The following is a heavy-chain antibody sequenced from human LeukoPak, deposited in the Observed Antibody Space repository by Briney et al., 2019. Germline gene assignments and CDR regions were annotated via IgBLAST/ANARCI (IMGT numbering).Heavy chain of an antibody. CDR2: VKSDGSDT. D-gene: IGHD3-10*01. Sequence: GGSLRLSCAASGFGFRVYDMSWVRQAPGKGLVWVSRVKSDGSDTIYADSVKGRFTISRDNAKNTLYLQMDSLRAEDTAVYYCTTGIGNYYYYWGQGTLVTVAS. V-gene: IGHV3-74*01. CDR1: GFGFRVYD. J-gene: IGHJ4*02. CDR3: TTGIGNYYYY.